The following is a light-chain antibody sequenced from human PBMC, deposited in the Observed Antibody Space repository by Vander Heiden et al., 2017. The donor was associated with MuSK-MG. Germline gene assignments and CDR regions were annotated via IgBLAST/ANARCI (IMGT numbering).Light chain of an antibody. Sequence: DIQMTQSPSSLSASVGDGITTTCRASQSISSYVNWYQQKPRKAPKLLIYAASRLQSGVPSRFSGSGSGTDFTLTISSLQPEDFATYYCQQSYSTLPYTFGHGTKLEIK. V-gene: IGKV1-39*01. CDR1: QSISSY. CDR3: QQSYSTLPYT. CDR2: AAS. J-gene: IGKJ2*01.